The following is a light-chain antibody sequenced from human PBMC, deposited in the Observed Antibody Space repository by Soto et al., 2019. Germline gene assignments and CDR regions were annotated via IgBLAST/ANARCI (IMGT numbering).Light chain of an antibody. CDR3: QETYSTLQT. J-gene: IGKJ4*01. V-gene: IGKV1-39*01. CDR1: QSISNY. Sequence: DIQMTQSPSSLSASVEDRVTITCRASQSISNYLNWYQQKPGKAPNLLIYAASSLQSGVPSRFSGSGSGTDFTLTISSLQPEDFVTYYCQETYSTLQTFGGGTKVEIK. CDR2: AAS.